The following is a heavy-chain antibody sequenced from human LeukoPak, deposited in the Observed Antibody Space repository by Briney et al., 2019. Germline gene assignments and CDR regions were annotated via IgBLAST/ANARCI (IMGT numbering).Heavy chain of an antibody. D-gene: IGHD6-6*01. J-gene: IGHJ6*02. CDR2: INPSGGST. Sequence: ASVKVSCKASGYTFTSYYMHWVRQAPGQGLEWMGIINPSGGSTSYAQKFQGRVTMTRDTSTSTVYMEQSSLRSEDTAVYYCARDGMWSSSSSYYYYYGMDVWGQGTTVTVSS. CDR3: ARDGMWSSSSSYYYYYGMDV. V-gene: IGHV1-46*01. CDR1: GYTFTSYY.